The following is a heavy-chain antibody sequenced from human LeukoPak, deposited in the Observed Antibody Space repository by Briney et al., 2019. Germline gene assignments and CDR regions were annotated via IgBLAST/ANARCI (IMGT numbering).Heavy chain of an antibody. CDR2: IYYSGST. CDR1: GGSISSSSYY. CDR3: ARGVTYYYDSSGEGSLDY. V-gene: IGHV4-39*07. Sequence: PSETLSLTCTVSGGSISSSSYYWGWIRQPPGKGLEWIGSIYYSGSTYYNPSLKSRVTISVDTSKNQFSLKLSSVTAADTAVYYCARGVTYYYDSSGEGSLDYWGQGTLVTVSS. J-gene: IGHJ4*02. D-gene: IGHD3-22*01.